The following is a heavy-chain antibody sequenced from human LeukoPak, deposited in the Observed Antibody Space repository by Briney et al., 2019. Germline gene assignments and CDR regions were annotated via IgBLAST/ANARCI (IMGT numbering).Heavy chain of an antibody. J-gene: IGHJ5*02. CDR1: GFTFSSYS. CDR3: ARDPTTMVRGVIILSRVWFDP. V-gene: IGHV3-48*01. CDR2: ISSSSTI. D-gene: IGHD3-10*01. Sequence: GGSLRLSCAASGFTFSSYSMNWVRQAPGKGLEWVSYISSSSTIYYADSVKGRLTISRDNAKNSLYLQMNSLRAEDTAVYYCARDPTTMVRGVIILSRVWFDPWGQGTLVTVSS.